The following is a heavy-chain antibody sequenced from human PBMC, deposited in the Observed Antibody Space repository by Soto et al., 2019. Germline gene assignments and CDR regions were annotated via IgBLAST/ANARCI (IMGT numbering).Heavy chain of an antibody. CDR1: GFTFSDRY. D-gene: IGHD1-26*01. CDR3: ARLDSGSSLPQSYFDY. J-gene: IGHJ4*02. V-gene: IGHV3-11*01. CDR2: ISNNGGTI. Sequence: PGGSLRLSCAASGFTFSDRYVTWIRQAPGKGLEWVSFISNNGGTIYYADSVKGRFTISRDNAKNSLYLQMSSLRAEDTAVYYCARLDSGSSLPQSYFDYWGQGTLVTVSS.